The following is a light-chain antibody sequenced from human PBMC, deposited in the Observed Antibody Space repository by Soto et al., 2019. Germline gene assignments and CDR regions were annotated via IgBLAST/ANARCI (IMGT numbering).Light chain of an antibody. Sequence: IQVNQSPPSLAASVGDRVTLTCRASQAIGNWMTWYQQKPGKAPKXXSYSASTLVRGVPSRFRGSGSGTEFTLTISGLQPEDSLTYYCQQAKSFPITFGQGTRLEIK. CDR1: QAIGNW. J-gene: IGKJ5*01. CDR3: QQAKSFPIT. CDR2: SAS. V-gene: IGKV1-12*01.